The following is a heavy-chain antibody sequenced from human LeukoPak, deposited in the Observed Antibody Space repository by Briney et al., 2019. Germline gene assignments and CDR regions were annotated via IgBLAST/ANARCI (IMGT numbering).Heavy chain of an antibody. CDR1: GGSFSGYY. CDR2: IYYSGST. D-gene: IGHD6-13*01. V-gene: IGHV4-39*01. Sequence: SETLSLTCAVYGGSFSGYYWGWSRQPPGKGLEWIGSIYYSGSTYYNPSLKSRVTISVDTSKNQFSLKLSSVTAADTAVYYCARHASSWSLWYFDLWGRGTLVTVSS. J-gene: IGHJ2*01. CDR3: ARHASSWSLWYFDL.